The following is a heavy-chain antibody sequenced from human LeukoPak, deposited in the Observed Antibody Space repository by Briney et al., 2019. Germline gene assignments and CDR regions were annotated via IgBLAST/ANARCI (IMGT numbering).Heavy chain of an antibody. CDR3: ARASANWGSRWFDP. Sequence: PSETLSLTCNVSGGSISSSSYYWGWIRQPPGKGLEWIGNVYYPGSTYYNPSLKSRVTISLDTSKNQFSLNLNSVTAADTAIYYCARASANWGSRWFDPWGQGTLVTVSS. CDR2: VYYPGST. J-gene: IGHJ5*02. D-gene: IGHD7-27*01. V-gene: IGHV4-39*07. CDR1: GGSISSSSYY.